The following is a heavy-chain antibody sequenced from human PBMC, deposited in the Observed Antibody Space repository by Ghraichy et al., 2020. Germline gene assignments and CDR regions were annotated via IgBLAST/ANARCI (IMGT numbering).Heavy chain of an antibody. J-gene: IGHJ3*02. CDR2: IKEDGSQK. V-gene: IGHV3-7*01. D-gene: IGHD2-2*01. CDR3: ARDSNSWSSTNCYDAFDI. Sequence: GGSLRLSCAASGFTFRSYWMTWVRQAPGKGLEWVANIKEDGSQKNFVDSVKGRFSISRDNAKNSLYLQMNSLRAEDTAVYYCARDSNSWSSTNCYDAFDIWGQGTMVTVSS. CDR1: GFTFRSYW.